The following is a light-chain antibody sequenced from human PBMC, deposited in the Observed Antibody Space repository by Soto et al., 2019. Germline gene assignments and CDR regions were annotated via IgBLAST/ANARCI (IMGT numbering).Light chain of an antibody. V-gene: IGLV2-14*01. J-gene: IGLJ3*02. CDR1: SNDLGAYDY. CDR2: DVS. CDR3: CSYTTSDTVV. Sequence: QSVLTQPASMSGSPGQSITSSCTGTSNDLGAYDYVSWYLQHPGKAPKLLISDVSNRPSGVSNRFSGSKSGNTASLTISGLQADDEAIYYCCSYTTSDTVVFGGGTQLTVL.